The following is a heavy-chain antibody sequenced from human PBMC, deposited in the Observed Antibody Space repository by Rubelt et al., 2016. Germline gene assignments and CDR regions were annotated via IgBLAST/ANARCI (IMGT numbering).Heavy chain of an antibody. CDR2: ISGSGGNT. CDR3: ARDLAKSRSSTVDS. J-gene: IGHJ4*02. V-gene: IGHV3-23*01. CDR1: GFTFSNYA. D-gene: IGHD6-6*01. Sequence: VQLLDSGGGLVQPGGSLRLSCATSGFTFSNYAMSWVRQAPGKGLEWVSAISGSGGNTYYADFAKGRFTISRDNSKNTLYLQMNSLRAGDTAVYYCARDLAKSRSSTVDSWGQGTLVTVSS.